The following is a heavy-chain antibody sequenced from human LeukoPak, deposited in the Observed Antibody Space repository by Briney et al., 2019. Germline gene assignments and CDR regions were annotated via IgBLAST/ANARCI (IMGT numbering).Heavy chain of an antibody. CDR3: AGVDAAMPDAFDI. V-gene: IGHV3-30*02. D-gene: IGHD5-18*01. CDR2: IRNDGSNK. CDR1: GFTFMIYD. J-gene: IGHJ3*02. Sequence: PGGSLRLSCAASGFTFMIYDMLGVRQAPGKGLEGVAFIRNDGSNKYYADSVKGRFTISRDNSKNALYLQMDSLRADDTAVYYCAGVDAAMPDAFDIWGQGTTVTVSS.